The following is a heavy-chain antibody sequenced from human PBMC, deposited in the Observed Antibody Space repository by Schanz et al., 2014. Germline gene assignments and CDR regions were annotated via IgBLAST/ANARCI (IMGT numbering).Heavy chain of an antibody. J-gene: IGHJ5*02. Sequence: QVQLVQSGAEVKKPGASVKVSCKASGYTFTSSGFSWVRQAPEQGLEWMGWISDYNADTKYAQKVQGRVTMTTDTATSTAYMDLSGLTSDDTAVYYCAREKGHGYSGFSWGQGTLLAVSS. V-gene: IGHV1-18*01. CDR3: AREKGHGYSGFS. CDR2: ISDYNADT. D-gene: IGHD5-12*01. CDR1: GYTFTSSG.